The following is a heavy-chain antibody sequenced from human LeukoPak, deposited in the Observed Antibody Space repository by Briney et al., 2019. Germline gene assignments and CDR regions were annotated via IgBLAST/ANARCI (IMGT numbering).Heavy chain of an antibody. J-gene: IGHJ5*02. D-gene: IGHD1/OR15-1a*01. CDR1: GFTLSGYW. CDR3: ARDPRNKGFDP. CDR2: INGDGSDT. V-gene: IGHV3-74*01. Sequence: PGGSLRLSCAASGFTLSGYWMHWARQSPGKGMGWVSCINGDGSDTRYADSVKGRFTISRDNAKNTLYLQMNSLRVEDTAVYYCARDPRNKGFDPWGQGTLVTVSS.